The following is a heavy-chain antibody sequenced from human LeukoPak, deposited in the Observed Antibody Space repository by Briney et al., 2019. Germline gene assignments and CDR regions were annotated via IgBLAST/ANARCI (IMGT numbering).Heavy chain of an antibody. CDR2: FDPEDGET. CDR3: ARGDCSSTSCPWDY. V-gene: IGHV1-24*01. D-gene: IGHD2-2*01. CDR1: GYTLTELS. J-gene: IGHJ4*02. Sequence: ASVKVSCKVSGYTLTELSMHWVRQAPGKGLEWMGGFDPEDGETIYAQKFQGRVTITADESTSTAYMELSSLRSEDTAVYYCARGDCSSTSCPWDYWGQGTLVTVSS.